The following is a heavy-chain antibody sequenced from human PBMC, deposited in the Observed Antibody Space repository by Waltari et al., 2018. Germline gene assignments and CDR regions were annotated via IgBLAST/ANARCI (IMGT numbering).Heavy chain of an antibody. CDR1: GLIFSRYG. D-gene: IGHD2-15*01. J-gene: IGHJ4*01. CDR2: ISGSGDST. CDR3: ARGDVVGIRHYSDY. Sequence: EVHLLESGGDLVQPEGSLRIACAASGLIFSRYGMGWVRQAPGRGLERVSVISGSGDSTYYADSVKGRFTISRDNSKNTLYLQMNSLRVEDTAVYYCARGDVVGIRHYSDYWGQGTLVTVAS. V-gene: IGHV3-23*01.